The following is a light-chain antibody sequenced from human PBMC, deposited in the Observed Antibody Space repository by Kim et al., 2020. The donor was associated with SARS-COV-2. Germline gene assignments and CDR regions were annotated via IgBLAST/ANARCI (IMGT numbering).Light chain of an antibody. CDR1: QSVSSN. CDR2: GAS. CDR3: QQYNNWLYS. J-gene: IGKJ2*03. Sequence: EIVMTQSPATLSVSPGERATRSCRASQSVSSNLAWYQQKPGQAPRLLIYGASTKATGIPARFSGSGSGTEFTLTISSLQSEDFAVYYCQQYNNWLYSFGQGTKLEI. V-gene: IGKV3-15*01.